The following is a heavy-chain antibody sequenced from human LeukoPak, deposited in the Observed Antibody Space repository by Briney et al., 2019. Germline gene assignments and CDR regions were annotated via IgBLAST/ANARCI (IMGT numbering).Heavy chain of an antibody. CDR1: GGSFSGYY. V-gene: IGHV4-34*09. J-gene: IGHJ3*02. CDR3: ARGYYYDSSGYTDAFDI. CDR2: IYYSGST. D-gene: IGHD3-22*01. Sequence: SETLSLTCAVYGGSFSGYYWSWIRQPPGKGLEWIGYIYYSGSTYYNPSLKSRVTISVDTSKNQFSLKLSSVTAADTAVYYCARGYYYDSSGYTDAFDIWGQGTMVTVSS.